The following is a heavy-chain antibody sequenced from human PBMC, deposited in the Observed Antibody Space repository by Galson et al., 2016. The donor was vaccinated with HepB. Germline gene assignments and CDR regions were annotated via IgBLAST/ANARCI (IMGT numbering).Heavy chain of an antibody. Sequence: LRLSCAASGFTFSTYWMHWVRQAPGKGLVWVSRINSDGSSTGFADSVKGRFTISRDNAKNTLYLQMNSLRAEDTAVYYCARDQTRRGPTTFDNWGQGTLVTVSS. CDR1: GFTFSTYW. CDR2: INSDGSST. V-gene: IGHV3-74*01. D-gene: IGHD1-26*01. CDR3: ARDQTRRGPTTFDN. J-gene: IGHJ4*02.